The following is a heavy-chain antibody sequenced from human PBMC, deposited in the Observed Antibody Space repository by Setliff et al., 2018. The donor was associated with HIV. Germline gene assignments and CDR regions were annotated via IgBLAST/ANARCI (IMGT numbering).Heavy chain of an antibody. V-gene: IGHV1-46*01. J-gene: IGHJ3*02. CDR3: AREDYIFDAFDM. CDR2: INPSGGST. D-gene: IGHD3-16*01. CDR1: GYTFTSYY. Sequence: ASVKVSCKASGYTFTSYYMHWVRQAPGQGLEWMGIINPSGGSTSYAQKFQGRVTMTRDTSTSTVYMELSSLRSGDTAVYYCAREDYIFDAFDMWGQGTMVTVSS.